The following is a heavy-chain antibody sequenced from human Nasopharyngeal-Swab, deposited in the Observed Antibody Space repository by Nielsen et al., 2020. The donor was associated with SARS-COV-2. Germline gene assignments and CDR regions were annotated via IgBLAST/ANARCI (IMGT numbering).Heavy chain of an antibody. CDR2: INHRGRT. V-gene: IGHV4-34*01. CDR3: ARLSRGRRGYNYRYYYYGLDV. CDR1: VGSFSGYY. Sequence: SETLSLTCAVYVGSFSGYYWTWIRQPPGEGLEWIGEINHRGRTNYNPSLKSRVTISVDTSKNQFSLKLTSVTAADTAVYYCARLSRGRRGYNYRYYYYGLDVWGQGTTVTVSS. D-gene: IGHD5-24*01. J-gene: IGHJ6*02.